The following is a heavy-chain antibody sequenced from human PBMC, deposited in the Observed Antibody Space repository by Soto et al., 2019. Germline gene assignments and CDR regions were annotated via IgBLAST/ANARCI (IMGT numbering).Heavy chain of an antibody. CDR1: RFTFSNYN. J-gene: IGHJ5*02. Sequence: GGSLRLSCVASRFTFSNYNMNWVRQAPGKGLEWVSHISGTSVYIHYADSVKGRFTISRDNAKNSVYLQMDSLRVEDTAVYYCAREGALKPFSSWGQGALVTVPQ. CDR2: ISGTSVYI. CDR3: AREGALKPFSS. V-gene: IGHV3-21*01.